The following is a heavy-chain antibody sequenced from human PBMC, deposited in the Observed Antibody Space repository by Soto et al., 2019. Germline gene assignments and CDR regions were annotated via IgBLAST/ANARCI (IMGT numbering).Heavy chain of an antibody. V-gene: IGHV4-59*08. CDR2: IYYSGST. J-gene: IGHJ6*02. CDR3: AKGFFPNYYYDSSRYYYRGPSYGMDV. Sequence: SETLSLTCTVSGGSISSYYWSWIRQPPGKGLEWIGYIYYSGSTNYNPSLKSRVTISVDTSKNQFSLKLSSVTAADTAVYYCAKGFFPNYYYDSSRYYYRGPSYGMDVWGQGTTVTVSS. CDR1: GGSISSYY. D-gene: IGHD3-22*01.